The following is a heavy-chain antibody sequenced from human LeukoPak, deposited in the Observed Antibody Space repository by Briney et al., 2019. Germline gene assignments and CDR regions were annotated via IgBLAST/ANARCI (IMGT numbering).Heavy chain of an antibody. D-gene: IGHD2-15*01. J-gene: IGHJ4*02. CDR3: ARGGCSGGSCYSGRRFAY. Sequence: SETLSLTCTVSGGSISSYYWSWIRQPPGKGLEWIGEINHSGSTNYNPSLKSRVTISVDTSKNQFSLKLSSVTAADTAVYYCARGGCSGGSCYSGRRFAYWGQGTLVTVSS. CDR1: GGSISSYY. V-gene: IGHV4-34*01. CDR2: INHSGST.